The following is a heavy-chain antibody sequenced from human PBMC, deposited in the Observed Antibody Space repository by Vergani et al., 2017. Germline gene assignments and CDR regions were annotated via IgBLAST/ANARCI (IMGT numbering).Heavy chain of an antibody. Sequence: QVQLVQSGAEVKKPGSSVKVSCKASGGTFSSYAISWVRQAPGQGLEWMGGIIPNSGGTNYAQKFQGRVTMTRDTSISTAYMELSRLRSDDTAVYYCARAGRITMVRGVRVDYWGQGTLVTVSS. D-gene: IGHD3-10*01. CDR2: IIPNSGGT. CDR3: ARAGRITMVRGVRVDY. V-gene: IGHV1-2*02. CDR1: GGTFSSYA. J-gene: IGHJ4*02.